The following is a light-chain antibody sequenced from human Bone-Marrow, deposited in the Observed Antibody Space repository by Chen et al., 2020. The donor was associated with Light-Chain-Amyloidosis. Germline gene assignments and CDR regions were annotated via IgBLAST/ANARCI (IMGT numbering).Light chain of an antibody. J-gene: IGLJ3*02. CDR1: SSDVGVYNY. CDR3: SSFAGSDNPLL. V-gene: IGLV2-8*01. CDR2: EVS. Sequence: QSALTQPTSASGSPGQSVTISCTGTSSDVGVYNYVSWYQQHPGKAPKLMIYEVSKRPSGVPGRLAGSKSGKTASRTVSGLQAEDEADYYCSSFAGSDNPLLFGGGTKLTVL.